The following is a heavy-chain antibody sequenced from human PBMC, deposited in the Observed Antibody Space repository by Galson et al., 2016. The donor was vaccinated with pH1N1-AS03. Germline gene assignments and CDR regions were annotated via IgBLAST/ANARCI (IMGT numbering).Heavy chain of an antibody. V-gene: IGHV2-5*02. D-gene: IGHD3-9*01. CDR3: ARTAGWLPDF. J-gene: IGHJ4*02. Sequence: PALVKPTQTLTLTCTFSGFSLTTSAVGVVWIRQPPGKALEWLALIYWDDDKRYNSSLKSRLTITKATSKNQVVLTMTNMDPVDTATYYCARTAGWLPDFWGQGTLVTASS. CDR2: IYWDDDK. CDR1: GFSLTTSAVG.